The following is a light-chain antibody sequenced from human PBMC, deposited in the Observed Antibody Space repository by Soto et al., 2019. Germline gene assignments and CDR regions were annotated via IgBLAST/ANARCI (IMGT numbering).Light chain of an antibody. CDR3: QQYGRSRYT. CDR2: GAF. J-gene: IGKJ2*01. Sequence: ETVLTQSPGTLSLSPGEGATLSCRASQSIIRSYLAWYQQKPGQAPRLLIYGAFNRATGIPDRCSGSGSGTDFTLTISRLEREDFAVYYCQQYGRSRYTFGQGTKLEIK. CDR1: QSIIRSY. V-gene: IGKV3-20*01.